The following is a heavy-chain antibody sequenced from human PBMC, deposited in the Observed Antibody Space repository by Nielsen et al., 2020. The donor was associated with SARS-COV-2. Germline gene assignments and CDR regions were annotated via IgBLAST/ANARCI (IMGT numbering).Heavy chain of an antibody. CDR3: ARGIQHNYYYYYYYGMDV. J-gene: IGHJ6*02. Sequence: SLKISCAASGFTFDDYAMHWVRQAPGKGLEWVSGISWNSGSIGYADSVKGRFTISRENAKNSLYLQMNSLRAGDTAVYYCARGIQHNYYYYYYYGMDVWGQGTTVTVSS. CDR2: ISWNSGSI. D-gene: IGHD1-20*01. V-gene: IGHV3-9*01. CDR1: GFTFDDYA.